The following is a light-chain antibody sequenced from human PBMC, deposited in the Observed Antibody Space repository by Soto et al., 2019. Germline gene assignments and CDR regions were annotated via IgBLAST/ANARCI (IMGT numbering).Light chain of an antibody. CDR3: VLYMGSGIWV. Sequence: QAVVTQEPSFSVSPVRTVTLTCGLSSGSVSTSYYPSWYQQTPGQAXRTXIYSXNTXSSGXPXRFXGXXXXXXXXLXXTGXQADDESDYYCVLYMGSGIWVFGGGTKVTVL. J-gene: IGLJ3*02. V-gene: IGLV8-61*01. CDR1: SGSVSTSYY. CDR2: SXN.